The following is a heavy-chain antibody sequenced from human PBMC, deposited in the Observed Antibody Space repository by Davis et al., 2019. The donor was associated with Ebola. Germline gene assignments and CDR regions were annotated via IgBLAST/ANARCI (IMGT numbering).Heavy chain of an antibody. V-gene: IGHV1-3*01. Sequence: AASVKVSCKASGYTFTRFAIHWVRQAPGQRLEWMGWINAGNGNTIYSQNFQGRVTITRDTSASTVYMELSSLRSEDTAVYYWAGNSVTTRLDYYGMDVWGQGTTVTVSS. J-gene: IGHJ6*02. CDR3: AGNSVTTRLDYYGMDV. D-gene: IGHD4-17*01. CDR1: GYTFTRFA. CDR2: INAGNGNT.